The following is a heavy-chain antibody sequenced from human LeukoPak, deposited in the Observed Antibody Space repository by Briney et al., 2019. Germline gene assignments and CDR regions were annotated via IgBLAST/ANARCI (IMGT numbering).Heavy chain of an antibody. D-gene: IGHD6-19*01. V-gene: IGHV4-30-4*01. CDR3: ARAGAPGAFDI. J-gene: IGHJ3*02. Sequence: SETLSLTCTVSGGSVSSGDYYWSWIRQPPGKGLEWIGYIYYSGSTYYSPSLKSRVTISVDTSKNQFSLKLSSVTAADTAVYYCARAGAPGAFDIWGQGTMVTVSS. CDR2: IYYSGST. CDR1: GGSVSSGDYY.